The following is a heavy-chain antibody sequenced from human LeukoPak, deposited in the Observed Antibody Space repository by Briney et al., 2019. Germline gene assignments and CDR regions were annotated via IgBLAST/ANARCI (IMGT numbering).Heavy chain of an antibody. J-gene: IGHJ3*02. CDR1: GFTFSSYA. CDR2: ISYDGSNK. Sequence: GGSLRLSCAASGFTFSSYAMHWVRQAPGKGQEWVAVISYDGSNKYYADSVKGRFTISRDNSKNTLYLQMNSLRAEDTAVYYCARDPGIAVAGRTNDAFDIWGQGTMVTVSS. D-gene: IGHD6-19*01. CDR3: ARDPGIAVAGRTNDAFDI. V-gene: IGHV3-30*04.